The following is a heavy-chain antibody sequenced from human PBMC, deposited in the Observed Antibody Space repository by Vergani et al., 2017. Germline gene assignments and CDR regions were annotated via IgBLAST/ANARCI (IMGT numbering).Heavy chain of an antibody. J-gene: IGHJ4*02. CDR1: GGTFSSYA. CDR2: IIPSLATT. Sequence: QVQLVQSGAEVKKPGSSVKVSCKASGGTFSSYALNWVRQAPGQGLEWMGSIIPSLATTIYAQKFQGRVTITADESTSTAYMQLSSLKSEDKAVFYCAGATCSGGSCYRCFEYWGQGSLITVSS. D-gene: IGHD2-15*01. V-gene: IGHV1-69*11. CDR3: AGATCSGGSCYRCFEY.